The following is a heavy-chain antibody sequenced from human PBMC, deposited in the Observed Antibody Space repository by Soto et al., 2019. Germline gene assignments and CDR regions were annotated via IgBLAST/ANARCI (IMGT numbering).Heavy chain of an antibody. V-gene: IGHV3-66*01. CDR1: GFTVSSNY. Sequence: EVQLVESGGGLVQPGGSLRLSCAASGFTVSSNYMSWVRQAPGKGLEWVSVIYSGGSTYYADSVKGRFTISRDNSKNTLYLQMNSLRAEDTAVSFCARDVCSGGSCYYASDYWGQGTLVNVSS. CDR2: IYSGGST. D-gene: IGHD2-15*01. CDR3: ARDVCSGGSCYYASDY. J-gene: IGHJ4*02.